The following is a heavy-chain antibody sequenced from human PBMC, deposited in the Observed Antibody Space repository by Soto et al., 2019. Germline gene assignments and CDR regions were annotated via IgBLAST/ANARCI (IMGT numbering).Heavy chain of an antibody. V-gene: IGHV4-38-2*02. CDR2: ISHSGTT. CDR1: GFPLSSTCS. Sequence: SETLSLTCLVSGFPLSSTCSWGWLRQPPGQGLEWIGSISHSGTTSYSPSLTSRVSISVDTSKNQVPLKLTSVTAADTAVYFCARVTMVIRDSDHFGVDVWGQGTTVTVSS. CDR3: ARVTMVIRDSDHFGVDV. J-gene: IGHJ6*02. D-gene: IGHD4-17*01.